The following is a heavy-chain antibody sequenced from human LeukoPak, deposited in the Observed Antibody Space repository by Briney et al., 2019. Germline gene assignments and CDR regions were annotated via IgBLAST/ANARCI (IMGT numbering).Heavy chain of an antibody. CDR2: IKQDRSEK. V-gene: IGHV3-7*01. J-gene: IGHJ3*02. Sequence: GGSLRLSCAASGFTFANYWMSWVRQAPGKGLELVANIKQDRSEKYYVDSVKGRFTISRDKAKNSLYLQMNSLRAADTAVYYWARTMITFGGVIVPDAFDIWGQGTMVTVSS. CDR1: GFTFANYW. CDR3: ARTMITFGGVIVPDAFDI. D-gene: IGHD3-16*02.